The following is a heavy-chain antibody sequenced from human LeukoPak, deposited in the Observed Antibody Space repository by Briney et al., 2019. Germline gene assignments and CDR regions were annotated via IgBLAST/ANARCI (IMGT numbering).Heavy chain of an antibody. J-gene: IGHJ4*02. Sequence: GGSLRLSCAASEFTFSNYGMHWVRQAPGKGLEWVAVIWYDGSNKYYADSVEGRFTISRDNSKNTLYLQMNSLRAEDTAVYYCARGLLRAGYSGYDCLDYWGQGTLVTVSS. CDR1: EFTFSNYG. D-gene: IGHD5-12*01. V-gene: IGHV3-33*01. CDR3: ARGLLRAGYSGYDCLDY. CDR2: IWYDGSNK.